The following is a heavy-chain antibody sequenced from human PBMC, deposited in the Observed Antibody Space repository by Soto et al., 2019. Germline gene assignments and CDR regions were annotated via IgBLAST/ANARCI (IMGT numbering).Heavy chain of an antibody. CDR2: INHSGST. CDR1: GGSFSGYY. CDR3: ARESGSQRITFYGMDV. Sequence: PSETLSLTCAVYGGSFSGYYWSWIRQPPGKGLEWIGEINHSGSTNYNPSLKSRVTISVDTSKNQFSLKLSSVTAADTAVYYCARESGSQRITFYGMDVWGQGTTVTVSS. J-gene: IGHJ6*02. V-gene: IGHV4-34*01. D-gene: IGHD3-10*01.